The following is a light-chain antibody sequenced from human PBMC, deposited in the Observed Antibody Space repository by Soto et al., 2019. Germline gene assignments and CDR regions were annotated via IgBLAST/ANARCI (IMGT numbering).Light chain of an antibody. CDR3: QQYGSSPTT. Sequence: EIVLTQSPGTLSLSPGERATLSCRASQSVSSSYLAWYQQKPGQAPRLLIYGASSRATGLPDSFSGSGSGTVFPLTISRLEPEDFAVYYCQQYGSSPTTFGQGTKVEIK. CDR2: GAS. V-gene: IGKV3-20*01. J-gene: IGKJ1*01. CDR1: QSVSSSY.